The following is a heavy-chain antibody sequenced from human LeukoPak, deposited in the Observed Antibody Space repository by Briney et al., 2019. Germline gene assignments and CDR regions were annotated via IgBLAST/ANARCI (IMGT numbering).Heavy chain of an antibody. CDR1: EYTFTDYY. V-gene: IGHV1-2*02. J-gene: IGHJ4*02. CDR2: INPKSGGT. Sequence: ASVKVSCKASEYTFTDYYMHWVRQAPGQGLEWMGWINPKSGGTNYVQTFQGRVTMTRDTSISTAYMELSRLISDDTAVYYCARGIVVVPPAPTSADPDYWGQGTLVTVSS. CDR3: ARGIVVVPPAPTSADPDY. D-gene: IGHD2-2*01.